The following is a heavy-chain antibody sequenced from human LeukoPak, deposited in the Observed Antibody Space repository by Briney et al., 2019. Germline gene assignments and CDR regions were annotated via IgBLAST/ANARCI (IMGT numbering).Heavy chain of an antibody. CDR3: AELRITMIGGV. CDR1: GFTFSSYE. CDR2: ISSSGSTI. Sequence: PGGSLRLSCAASGFTFSSYEMNCVRQAPGKGLEWVSYISSSGSTIYYADSVKGRFTISRDNAKNSLYLQMNSLRAEDTAVYYCAELRITMIGGVWGKGTTVTISS. V-gene: IGHV3-48*03. D-gene: IGHD3-10*02. J-gene: IGHJ6*04.